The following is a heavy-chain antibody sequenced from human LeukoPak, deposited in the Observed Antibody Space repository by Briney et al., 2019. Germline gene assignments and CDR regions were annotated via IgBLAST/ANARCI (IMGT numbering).Heavy chain of an antibody. CDR3: ARAGAVADNYYYYYMDV. J-gene: IGHJ6*03. D-gene: IGHD6-19*01. CDR1: GGSISSGSYY. V-gene: IGHV4-61*01. Sequence: SETLSLTCTVSGGSISSGSYYWSWIRQPPGKGLEWIGYIYYSGSTNYNPSLKSRVTISVDTSKNQFSLKLSSVTAADTAVYYCARAGAVADNYYYYYMDVWGKGTTVTVSS. CDR2: IYYSGST.